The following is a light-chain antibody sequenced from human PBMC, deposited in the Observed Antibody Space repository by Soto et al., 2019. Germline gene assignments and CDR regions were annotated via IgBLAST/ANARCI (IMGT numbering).Light chain of an antibody. V-gene: IGKV2-24*01. J-gene: IGKJ2*02. CDR1: ETLVHDNGDTY. Sequence: DNVMTQTPLFLSVTLGQPASISCSSSETLVHDNGDTYFNWLHQRPGQPPRLLIYKISNRFSGVPDRFSGSGAGPDFTLKISRVEPEDVGVYYCMQATAFPRTFGQGTRLEIK. CDR3: MQATAFPRT. CDR2: KIS.